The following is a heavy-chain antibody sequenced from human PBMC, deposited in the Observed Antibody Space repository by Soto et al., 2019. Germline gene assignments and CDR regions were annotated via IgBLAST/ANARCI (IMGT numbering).Heavy chain of an antibody. J-gene: IGHJ6*02. CDR3: ASGIIVVVPAASYYYYGMDV. CDR1: GGTFSSYA. CDR2: IIPIFGTA. V-gene: IGHV1-69*01. Sequence: QVQLVQSGAEVKKPGSSVKVSCKASGGTFSSYAISWVRQAPGQGLEWMGGIIPIFGTANYAQKFQGRVTITADESTSTAYMELSSLRSEDTAVYYCASGIIVVVPAASYYYYGMDVWCQGTTVTVSS. D-gene: IGHD2-2*01.